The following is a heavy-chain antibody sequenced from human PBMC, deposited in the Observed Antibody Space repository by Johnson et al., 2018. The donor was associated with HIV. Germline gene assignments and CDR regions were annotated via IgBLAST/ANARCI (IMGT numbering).Heavy chain of an antibody. V-gene: IGHV3-15*01. CDR1: GFTVSSNY. J-gene: IGHJ3*02. CDR3: TTEGDAFDI. CDR2: LKSRADGGTT. Sequence: VQLVESGGGLVQPGGYLRLSCAASGFTVSSNYMSWVRQAPGKGLEWVGRLKSRADGGTTDYAVSVKDRFTILRDDSKNTLYLQMSSLRTEDAGVYYCTTEGDAFDIWGQGTMVTVSS.